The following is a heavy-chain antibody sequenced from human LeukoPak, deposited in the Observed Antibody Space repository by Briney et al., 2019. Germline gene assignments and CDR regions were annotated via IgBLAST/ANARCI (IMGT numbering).Heavy chain of an antibody. D-gene: IGHD2-2*01. J-gene: IGHJ6*03. V-gene: IGHV4-30-4*08. CDR3: ARAGVVPAEHYYYYYMDV. CDR2: IYYSGST. Sequence: SQTLSLTCTVSGGSISSGDYYWSWIRQPPGKGLEWIGYIYYSGSTYYNPSLKSRVTISVDTSKNQFSLKLSSVTAADTAVYYCARAGVVPAEHYYYYYMDVWGKGTTVTVSS. CDR1: GGSISSGDYY.